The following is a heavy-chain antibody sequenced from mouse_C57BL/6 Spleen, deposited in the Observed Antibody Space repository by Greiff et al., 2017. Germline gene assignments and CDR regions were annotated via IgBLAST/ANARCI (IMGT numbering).Heavy chain of an antibody. V-gene: IGHV5-4*01. J-gene: IGHJ1*03. D-gene: IGHD1-1*01. CDR3: ARDGYGSSYDWYFDV. Sequence: VQLKESGGGLVKPGGSLKLSCAASGFTFSSYAMSWVRQTPEKRLEWVATISDGGSYTYYPDNVKGRFTISRDNAKNNLYLQMSHLKSEDTAMYYCARDGYGSSYDWYFDVWGTGTTVTVSS. CDR2: ISDGGSYT. CDR1: GFTFSSYA.